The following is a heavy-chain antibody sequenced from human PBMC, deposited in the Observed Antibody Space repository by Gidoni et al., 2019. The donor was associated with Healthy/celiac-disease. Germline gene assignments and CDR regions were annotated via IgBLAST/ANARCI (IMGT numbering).Heavy chain of an antibody. Sequence: EVQLVESGGGLVQPGRSLRLSCAAYGFTFDDYAMHWVRQAPGKGLEWVSGISWNSGSIGYADSVKGRFTISRDNAKNSLYLQMNSLRAEDTALYYCAKDLVATIGAFDIWGQGTMVTVSS. CDR1: GFTFDDYA. J-gene: IGHJ3*02. V-gene: IGHV3-9*01. D-gene: IGHD5-12*01. CDR3: AKDLVATIGAFDI. CDR2: ISWNSGSI.